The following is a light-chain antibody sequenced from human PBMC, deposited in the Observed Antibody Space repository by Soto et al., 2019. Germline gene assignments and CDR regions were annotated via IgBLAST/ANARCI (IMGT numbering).Light chain of an antibody. CDR1: SSDVGGYNY. CDR3: SSYTSSSTYVV. CDR2: DVS. J-gene: IGLJ2*01. Sequence: QSALTQPASVSGSPGQSITISCTGTSSDVGGYNYVSWYQQHPGKAPKLMIYDVSNRPSGVSNRFSGSKSGNTASLTISGLQAEDEGDYYCSSYTSSSTYVVFGGGTKPTVL. V-gene: IGLV2-14*01.